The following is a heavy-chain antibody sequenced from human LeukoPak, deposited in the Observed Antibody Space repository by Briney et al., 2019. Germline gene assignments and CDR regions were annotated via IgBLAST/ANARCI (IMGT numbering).Heavy chain of an antibody. D-gene: IGHD3-22*01. V-gene: IGHV3-30-3*01. CDR1: GFTVSSNY. CDR3: ARGGTYYYDSSGYPY. Sequence: GGSLRLSCVVSGFTVSSNYMSWVRQAPGKGLEWVAVISYDGSNKYYADSVKGRFTISRDNSKNTPYLQMNSLRAEDTAVYYCARGGTYYYDSSGYPYWGQGTLVTVSS. CDR2: ISYDGSNK. J-gene: IGHJ4*02.